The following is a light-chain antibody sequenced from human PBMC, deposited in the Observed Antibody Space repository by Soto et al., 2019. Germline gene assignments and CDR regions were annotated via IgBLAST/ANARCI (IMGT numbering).Light chain of an antibody. CDR2: DAS. Sequence: EIVLTQSPATLSLSPGERATLSCRASQSVSSYLAWYQQKPGQAPRLLIYDASNRATGIPARFSGSGSGTDFTLTLRTLEPEDFAVYYCQQRSNWPFTFGPGTKLDIK. CDR1: QSVSSY. V-gene: IGKV3-11*01. CDR3: QQRSNWPFT. J-gene: IGKJ3*01.